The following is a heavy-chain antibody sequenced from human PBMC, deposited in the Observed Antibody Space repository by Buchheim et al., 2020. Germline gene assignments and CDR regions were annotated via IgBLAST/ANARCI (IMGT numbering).Heavy chain of an antibody. D-gene: IGHD2-15*01. J-gene: IGHJ4*02. CDR2: IKQDGSEK. Sequence: EVQLVESGGGLVQPGGSLRLSCAASVFTFSSYWMSWVRQAPGKGLEWVANIKQDGSEKYYVDSVKGRFTISRDNAKNSLYPQMNSLRAEDTAVYYCARDIVVVVAATPGFDYWGQGTL. CDR3: ARDIVVVVAATPGFDY. CDR1: VFTFSSYW. V-gene: IGHV3-7*01.